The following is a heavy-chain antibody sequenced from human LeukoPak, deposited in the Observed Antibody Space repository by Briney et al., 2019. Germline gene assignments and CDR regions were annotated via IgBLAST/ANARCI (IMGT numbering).Heavy chain of an antibody. V-gene: IGHV3-20*04. Sequence: GGSLRLSCAASGFTFDDYGMSWVRQAPGKGLEWVSGINMNGGSTGYADSVRGRFNISRDNAKNSLYLQMNSLRAEDTALYYCARDSSGYFNFDYWGQGTLVTVSS. CDR1: GFTFDDYG. D-gene: IGHD3-22*01. J-gene: IGHJ4*02. CDR2: INMNGGST. CDR3: ARDSSGYFNFDY.